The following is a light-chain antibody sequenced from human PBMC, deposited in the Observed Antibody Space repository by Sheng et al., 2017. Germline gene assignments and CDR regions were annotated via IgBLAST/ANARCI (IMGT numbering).Light chain of an antibody. V-gene: IGLV2-14*03. J-gene: IGLJ1*01. CDR1: SSDIGNYNY. CDR3: SSYTTSSTLV. CDR2: DVS. Sequence: QSALTQPASVSGSPGQSITISCTGTSSDIGNYNYVSWYQQHPGRAPKLMIFDVSNRPSGISSRFSASKSGNTASLTISGLQAEDEADYYCSSYTTSSTLVFGTGTKVTVL.